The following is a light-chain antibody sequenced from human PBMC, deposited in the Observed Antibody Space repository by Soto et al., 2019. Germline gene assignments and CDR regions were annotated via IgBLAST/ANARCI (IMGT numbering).Light chain of an antibody. CDR2: AAS. CDR3: QQYGSSLTWT. J-gene: IGKJ1*01. V-gene: IGKV3-20*01. Sequence: EVVLTQSPGTVSLSPGERVTLSCRASQSVISNYLAWFQQRPGQAPRLLIYAASSRATGIPDGFSGSGSGTDFTLSISRLETEDFAVYYCQQYGSSLTWTFGQGTKVEIK. CDR1: QSVISNY.